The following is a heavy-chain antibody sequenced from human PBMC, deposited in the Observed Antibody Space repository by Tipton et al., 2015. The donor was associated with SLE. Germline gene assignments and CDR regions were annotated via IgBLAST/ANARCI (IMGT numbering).Heavy chain of an antibody. CDR3: ARHAAGGMALGYFGMDV. V-gene: IGHV1-8*01. CDR1: GYTFTSYD. CDR2: MNPKSGNT. Sequence: QLVQSGAEVMKPGSSVTVSCQASGYTFTSYDINWVRQATGQGLAWMGWMNPKSGNTGYAQQYQGRVTMTRNTSTSTAYMELSSLRSEDTALYYCARHAAGGMALGYFGMDVWGKGTTVTVSS. D-gene: IGHD6-13*01. J-gene: IGHJ6*04.